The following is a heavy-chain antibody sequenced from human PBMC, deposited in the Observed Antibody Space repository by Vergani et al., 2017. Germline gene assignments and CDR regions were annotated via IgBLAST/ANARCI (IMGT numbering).Heavy chain of an antibody. CDR1: GFTFSSYS. V-gene: IGHV3-21*01. CDR2: ISSSSSYI. Sequence: EVQLVESGGGLVKPGGSLRLSCAASGFTFSSYSMNWVRQAPGKGLEWVSSISSSSSYIYYADSVKGRFTISRDNAKNSLYLQMNSLRAEDTAVYYCARDLRIQLWSDYDYWGQGTLVTVSS. CDR3: ARDLRIQLWSDYDY. D-gene: IGHD5-18*01. J-gene: IGHJ4*02.